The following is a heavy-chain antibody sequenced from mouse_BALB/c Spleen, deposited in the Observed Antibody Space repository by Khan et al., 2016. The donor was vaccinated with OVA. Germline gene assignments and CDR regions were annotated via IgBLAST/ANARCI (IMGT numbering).Heavy chain of an antibody. V-gene: IGHV3-8*02. D-gene: IGHD2-10*01. CDR1: GDSITSGY. Sequence: EVQLVESGPSLVKPSQTLSLTCSVTGDSITSGYWNWIRKFPGNKLEYMGYISYSGNTYYNPSLKSRISITRATSTNQHYLQLTSVTTEDSATYYCAGTSYYGNYYFDYWGQGTTLTVSS. J-gene: IGHJ2*01. CDR3: AGTSYYGNYYFDY. CDR2: ISYSGNT.